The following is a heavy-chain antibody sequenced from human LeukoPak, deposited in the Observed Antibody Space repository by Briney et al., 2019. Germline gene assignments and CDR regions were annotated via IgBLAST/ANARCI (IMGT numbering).Heavy chain of an antibody. J-gene: IGHJ4*02. CDR2: ISGSGGST. Sequence: GGSLRLSCAASGFTFSSYAMSWVRQAPGKGLEWVSGISGSGGSTYYADSVKGRFTISRDNSKNTLYLQMNSLRAEDTAVYYCAKDLSYNYGATKDYWGQGTLVTVSS. D-gene: IGHD1-1*01. CDR1: GFTFSSYA. V-gene: IGHV3-23*01. CDR3: AKDLSYNYGATKDY.